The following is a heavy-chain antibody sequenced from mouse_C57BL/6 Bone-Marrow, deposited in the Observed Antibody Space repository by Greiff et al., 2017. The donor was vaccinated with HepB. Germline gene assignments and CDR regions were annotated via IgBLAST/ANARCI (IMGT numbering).Heavy chain of an antibody. CDR3: ARHGYATTVVAPMDY. CDR1: GFTFSDYY. Sequence: EVQGVESGGGLVQPGGSLKLSCAASGFTFSDYYMYWVRQTPEKRLEWVAYISNGGGSTYYPDTVKGRFTISRDKAKKPLYLQMSRLKSEDTAMYYCARHGYATTVVAPMDYWGQGTSVTVSS. D-gene: IGHD1-1*01. J-gene: IGHJ4*01. CDR2: ISNGGGST. V-gene: IGHV5-12*01.